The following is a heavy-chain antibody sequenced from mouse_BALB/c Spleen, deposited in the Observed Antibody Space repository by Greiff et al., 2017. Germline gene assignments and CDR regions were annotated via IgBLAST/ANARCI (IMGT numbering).Heavy chain of an antibody. CDR3: TRAYGNSYAMDY. Sequence: EVNVVESGGGLVKPGGSLKLSCAASGFTFSSYTMSWVRQTPERRLEWVATISSGGSYTYYPDSVKGRFTISRDNAKNTLYLQMSSLKSEDTAMYYCTRAYGNSYAMDYWGQGTSVTVSS. CDR1: GFTFSSYT. D-gene: IGHD2-10*02. V-gene: IGHV5-6-4*01. J-gene: IGHJ4*01. CDR2: ISSGGSYT.